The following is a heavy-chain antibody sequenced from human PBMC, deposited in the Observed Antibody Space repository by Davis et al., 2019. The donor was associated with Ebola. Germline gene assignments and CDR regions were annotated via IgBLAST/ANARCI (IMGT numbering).Heavy chain of an antibody. Sequence: ASVKVSCKASGYTFTSYDINWVRQATGQGLEWMGWMNPNSGNTGYAQKFQGRVTMTRNTSISTAYMELSSLRSEDTAVYYCARRYCSGGSCYSFVDYWGQGTLVTVSS. CDR1: GYTFTSYD. V-gene: IGHV1-8*01. CDR2: MNPNSGNT. J-gene: IGHJ4*02. D-gene: IGHD2-15*01. CDR3: ARRYCSGGSCYSFVDY.